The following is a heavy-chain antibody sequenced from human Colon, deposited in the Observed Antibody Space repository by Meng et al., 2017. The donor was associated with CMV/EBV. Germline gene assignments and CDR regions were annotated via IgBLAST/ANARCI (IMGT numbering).Heavy chain of an antibody. Sequence: SETLSLTCTVSGGSISSYYWSWIRQPAGKGLEWIGYIYYSGSTNYNPSLKSRVTISVDTSKNQFSLKLSSVTAADTAVYYCARSRTYYDSRPQFDYWGQGTLVTVSS. CDR1: GGSISSYY. V-gene: IGHV4-59*01. D-gene: IGHD3-22*01. J-gene: IGHJ4*02. CDR3: ARSRTYYDSRPQFDY. CDR2: IYYSGST.